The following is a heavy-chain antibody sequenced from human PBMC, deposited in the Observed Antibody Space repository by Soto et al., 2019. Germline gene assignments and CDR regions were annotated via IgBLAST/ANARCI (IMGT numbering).Heavy chain of an antibody. D-gene: IGHD2-2*01. CDR3: TTDIVVVPADKFDY. CDR1: GFTFSNAW. CDR2: IKSKTDGGTT. V-gene: IGHV3-15*01. Sequence: EVQLVESGGGLVKPGGSLRLSCAASGFTFSNAWMSWVRQAPGKGLEWVGRIKSKTDGGTTDYAAPVKGRFTISRDDSKNTLYLQINSLKTEDTAVYYCTTDIVVVPADKFDYWGQGTLVTVSS. J-gene: IGHJ4*02.